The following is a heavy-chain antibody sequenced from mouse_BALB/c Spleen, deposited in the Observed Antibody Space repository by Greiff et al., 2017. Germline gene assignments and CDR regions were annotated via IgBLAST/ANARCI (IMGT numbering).Heavy chain of an antibody. CDR2: IWGGGST. CDR3: AKQTGGSSYAFAY. J-gene: IGHJ3*01. V-gene: IGHV2-6-5*01. CDR1: GFSLTDYG. Sequence: VQGVESGPGLVAPSQSLSITCTVSGFSLTDYGVSWIRQPPGKGLEWLGVIWGGGSTYYNSALKSRLSISKDNSKSQVFLKMNSLQTDDTAMYYCAKQTGGSSYAFAYWGQGTLVTGSA. D-gene: IGHD1-1*01.